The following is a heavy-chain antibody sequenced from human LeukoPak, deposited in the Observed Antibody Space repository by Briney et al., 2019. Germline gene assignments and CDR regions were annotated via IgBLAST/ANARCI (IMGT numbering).Heavy chain of an antibody. J-gene: IGHJ5*02. D-gene: IGHD2-2*02. CDR2: IYYSGST. CDR3: ARHHIVVVPAAIPNWFDP. V-gene: IGHV4-39*01. Sequence: PGGSLRLSCAASGFTFSDYYMSWIRQPPGKGLEWIGSIYYSGSTYYNPSLKSRVTISVDTSKNQFSLKLSPVTAADTAVYYCARHHIVVVPAAIPNWFDPWGQGTLVTVSS. CDR1: GFTFSDYY.